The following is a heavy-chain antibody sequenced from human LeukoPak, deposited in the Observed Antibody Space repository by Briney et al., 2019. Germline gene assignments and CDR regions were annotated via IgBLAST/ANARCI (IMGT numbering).Heavy chain of an antibody. D-gene: IGHD2-15*01. CDR1: GDSFTKYY. V-gene: IGHV1-46*01. CDR3: APSVRSGGSYYFDY. CDR2: INPGDGTT. Sequence: ASVKVSCTASGDSFTKYYIHWVRQAPGQGLEWMGTINPGDGTTTYTQKFQGRVTMTTDTSTSTVYMELSSLRSEDTAVYYCAPSVRSGGSYYFDYWGQGTLVSVSS. J-gene: IGHJ4*02.